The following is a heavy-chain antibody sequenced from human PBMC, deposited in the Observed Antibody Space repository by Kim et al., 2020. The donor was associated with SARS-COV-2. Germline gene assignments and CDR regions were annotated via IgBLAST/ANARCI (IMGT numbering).Heavy chain of an antibody. Sequence: SETLSLTCAVYGGSFSGYYWSWIRQPPGKGLEWIGEINHSGSTNYNPSLKSRVTISVDTSKNQFSLKLSSVTAADTAVYYCARGRHRVRGVIIYYYGMDVWGQGTTVTVSS. J-gene: IGHJ6*02. CDR2: INHSGST. CDR3: ARGRHRVRGVIIYYYGMDV. V-gene: IGHV4-34*01. D-gene: IGHD3-10*01. CDR1: GGSFSGYY.